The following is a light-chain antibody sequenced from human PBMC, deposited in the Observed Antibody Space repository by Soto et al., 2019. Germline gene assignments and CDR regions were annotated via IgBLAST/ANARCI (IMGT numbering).Light chain of an antibody. V-gene: IGKV3-20*01. J-gene: IGKJ1*01. CDR3: QQYGSIPWT. Sequence: EIVLTQSPGTLSLSTGERATLSCRATESVVSSYLAWYQLKPGQAPRLLIYDASSRATGIPDRFSGSGSGTDFTLTISRLEPEDFAVYYCQQYGSIPWTFGQGTKVDNK. CDR1: ESVVSSY. CDR2: DAS.